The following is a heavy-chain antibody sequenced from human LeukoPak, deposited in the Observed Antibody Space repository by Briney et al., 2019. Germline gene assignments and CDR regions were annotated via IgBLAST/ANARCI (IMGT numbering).Heavy chain of an antibody. Sequence: GASVKVSCKASGDTFTSYDINWVRQATGQGLEWMGWMNPNSGNTGYAQKFQGRVTITRNTSISTAYMELSSLRSEDTAVYYCARGFRNYDRLAYWGQGTLVTVSS. CDR1: GDTFTSYD. CDR2: MNPNSGNT. D-gene: IGHD1-7*01. V-gene: IGHV1-8*03. J-gene: IGHJ4*02. CDR3: ARGFRNYDRLAY.